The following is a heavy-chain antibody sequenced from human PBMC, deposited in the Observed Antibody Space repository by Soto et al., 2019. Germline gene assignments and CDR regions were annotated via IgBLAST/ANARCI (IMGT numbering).Heavy chain of an antibody. CDR2: ISYSGTTS. D-gene: IGHD2-21*01. Sequence: DVQVLESGGVLVQPGGSLRLSCAAFRFSFHSYSISWVRQAPGKGLEWVSAISYSGTTSYYADSVKGRFTISRDNSKNTLYMQMNSLRAEDTAVYYCAKAGVTSVVPGRVHYYMDVWGEGTTVTVS. CDR3: AKAGVTSVVPGRVHYYMDV. CDR1: RFSFHSYS. J-gene: IGHJ6*03. V-gene: IGHV3-23*01.